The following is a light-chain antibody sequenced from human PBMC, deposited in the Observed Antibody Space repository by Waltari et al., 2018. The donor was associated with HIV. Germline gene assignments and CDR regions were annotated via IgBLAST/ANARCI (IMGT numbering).Light chain of an antibody. J-gene: IGKJ4*01. Sequence: DIQMTPSPSSVSASLGDRVTISCRASQGVSNWLAWYQQRPGEAPKLLIHDVSSLQTGVPSRFSGSGSGTDFALTIDGLQPEDVATYYCQQANTFPLTFGGGTKVEI. CDR3: QQANTFPLT. CDR1: QGVSNW. CDR2: DVS. V-gene: IGKV1-12*01.